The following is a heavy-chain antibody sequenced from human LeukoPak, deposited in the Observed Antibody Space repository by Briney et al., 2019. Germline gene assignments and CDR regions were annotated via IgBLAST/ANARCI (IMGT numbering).Heavy chain of an antibody. Sequence: SETLSLTCAVYGGSFSGYYWSWIRQPPGKGLEWIGEINHSGSTNYNPSLKSRVTISVDTSKNQFSLKLSSVTAADTAVYYCARGRRYNWNYQLDYWGQGTLVTVSS. CDR1: GGSFSGYY. CDR3: ARGRRYNWNYQLDY. V-gene: IGHV4-34*01. CDR2: INHSGST. D-gene: IGHD1-7*01. J-gene: IGHJ4*02.